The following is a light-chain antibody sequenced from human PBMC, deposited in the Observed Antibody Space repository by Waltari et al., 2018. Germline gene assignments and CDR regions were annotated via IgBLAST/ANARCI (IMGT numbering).Light chain of an antibody. CDR1: SSNIGSNT. Sequence: QSVLTQPPSASGTPGQRVTIPCSGSSSNIGSNTVNWYQQLPGTAPKLLIYSNNQRPSGVPDRFSGSKSGTSASLAISGLQSEDEADYYCAAWDDSRKGVFGSGTKVTVL. CDR3: AAWDDSRKGV. V-gene: IGLV1-44*01. CDR2: SNN. J-gene: IGLJ1*01.